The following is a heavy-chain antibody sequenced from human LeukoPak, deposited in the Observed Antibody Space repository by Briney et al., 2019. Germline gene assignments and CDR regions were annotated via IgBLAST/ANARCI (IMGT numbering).Heavy chain of an antibody. J-gene: IGHJ4*02. CDR2: ISGSGGST. V-gene: IGHV3-23*01. CDR1: GFTFSSYA. Sequence: PGGSLRLSCAASGFTFSSYAMSWVRQAPGKGLEWVSAISGSGGSTYYADSVKGRFTISRDNSKNTLYLQMNSLRAEATAVYYCAKGSGYHTTYYFDYWGQGTLVTVSS. CDR3: AKGSGYHTTYYFDY. D-gene: IGHD5-12*01.